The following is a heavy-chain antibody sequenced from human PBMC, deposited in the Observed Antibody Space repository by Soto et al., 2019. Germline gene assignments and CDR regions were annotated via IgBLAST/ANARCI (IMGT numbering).Heavy chain of an antibody. CDR1: GFTVSSNY. D-gene: IGHD2-2*01. CDR2: IYSGGST. CDR3: ARLIVVVPAAMPSDAFDI. V-gene: IGHV3-53*04. J-gene: IGHJ3*02. Sequence: GGSLRLSCAASGFTVSSNYMSWVRQAPGKGLEWVSVIYSGGSTYYADSVKGRFTISRHNSKNTLYLQMNSLRAEDTAVYYCARLIVVVPAAMPSDAFDIWGQGTMVTVSS.